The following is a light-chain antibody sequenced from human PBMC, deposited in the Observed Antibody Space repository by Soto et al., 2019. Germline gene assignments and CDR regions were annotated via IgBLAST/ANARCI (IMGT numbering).Light chain of an antibody. V-gene: IGKV1-33*01. CDR1: QDISNY. Sequence: DVQMTQSPSSLSASVGDRVTITCQASQDISNYLNWYQQKPGKAPKLLIYDASNLETGVPSRFSGSGSGTDFTFTISSLQPEDIATYYCQQSYGSPPTFGQGTKVDIK. CDR3: QQSYGSPPT. CDR2: DAS. J-gene: IGKJ1*01.